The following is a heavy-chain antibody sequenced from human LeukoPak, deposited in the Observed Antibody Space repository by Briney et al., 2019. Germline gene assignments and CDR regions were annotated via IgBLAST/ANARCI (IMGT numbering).Heavy chain of an antibody. CDR2: INRSGST. J-gene: IGHJ6*03. Sequence: SETLSLTCAVYGGSFSGYYWSWICQPPGKGLEWIREINRSGSTNYNPSLKSRVTISVDTSKNQFSLKLSSVTAADTAVYYCARGVLNYYMDVWGKGTTVTVSS. CDR3: ARGVLNYYMDV. V-gene: IGHV4-34*01. CDR1: GGSFSGYY.